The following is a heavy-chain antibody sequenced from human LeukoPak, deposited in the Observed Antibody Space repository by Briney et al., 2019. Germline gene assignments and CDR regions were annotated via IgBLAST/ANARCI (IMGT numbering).Heavy chain of an antibody. D-gene: IGHD2-15*01. CDR1: GGSISSGGYY. J-gene: IGHJ5*02. V-gene: IGHV4-31*03. CDR2: IYYSGST. Sequence: SETLSLTCTVSGGSISSGGYYWSWIRQHPGKGLEWIGYIYYSGSTYYNPSLKSRVTISVDTSKNQFSLKLSSVTAADTAVYYCARDLGYCSGGSCYSGPNWFDPWGQGTLVTVSS. CDR3: ARDLGYCSGGSCYSGPNWFDP.